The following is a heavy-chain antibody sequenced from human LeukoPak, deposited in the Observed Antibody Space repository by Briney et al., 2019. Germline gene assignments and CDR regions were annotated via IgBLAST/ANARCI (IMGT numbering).Heavy chain of an antibody. CDR3: AKDRTGYSSGEDFDY. V-gene: IGHV3-21*04. Sequence: GGSLRLSCAASGFTFSSYSMNWVRQAPGKGLEWVSSISSSSSYIYYADSVKGRFTISRDNSKNTLYLQMNSLRAEDTAVYYCAKDRTGYSSGEDFDYWGQGTLVTVSS. J-gene: IGHJ4*02. CDR2: ISSSSSYI. CDR1: GFTFSSYS. D-gene: IGHD6-19*01.